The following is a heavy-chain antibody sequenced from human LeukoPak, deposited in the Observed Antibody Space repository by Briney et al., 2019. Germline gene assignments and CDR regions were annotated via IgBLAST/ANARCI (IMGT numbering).Heavy chain of an antibody. Sequence: PSETLSLTCTVSGGSISSSSHYWGWIRQPPGKGLEWIGSIYYSGSTYYNPSLKSRVTISVDTSKNQFSLKLSSVTAADTAVYYCAREAQQQLGPNFDYWGQGTLVTVSS. J-gene: IGHJ4*02. CDR3: AREAQQQLGPNFDY. CDR1: GGSISSSSHY. V-gene: IGHV4-39*02. CDR2: IYYSGST. D-gene: IGHD6-13*01.